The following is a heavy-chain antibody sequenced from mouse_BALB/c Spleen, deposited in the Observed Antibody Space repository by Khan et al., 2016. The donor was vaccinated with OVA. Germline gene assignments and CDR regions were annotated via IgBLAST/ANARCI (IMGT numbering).Heavy chain of an antibody. J-gene: IGHJ3*01. V-gene: IGHV1S136*01. D-gene: IGHD4-1*01. CDR3: AREASSWDFSFPY. Sequence: VQLQQSGPELVEPGASVKMSCKASGYTFTNFVIHWVKQKPGQGLEWIGYINPDNAGTRYNEKFKGTATLTSDISSTSAYLELLSLTSEYSAVYYCAREASSWDFSFPYWGQGTLVTVSA. CDR1: GYTFTNFV. CDR2: INPDNAGT.